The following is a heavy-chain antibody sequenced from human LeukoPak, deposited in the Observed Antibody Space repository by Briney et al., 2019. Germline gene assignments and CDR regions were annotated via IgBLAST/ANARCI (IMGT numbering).Heavy chain of an antibody. J-gene: IGHJ4*02. D-gene: IGHD3-10*01. CDR2: ISSSSSYI. V-gene: IGHV3-21*01. CDR3: ARGLDGSGSFLDY. Sequence: PGGSLRLSCAASGFTFRHYNMNWVRQAPGKGLEWVSFISSSSSYIYYAESVKGRFTSSRDNAKNSLYLQMNSLRAEDTAVYYCARGLDGSGSFLDYWGQGTLVTVSS. CDR1: GFTFRHYN.